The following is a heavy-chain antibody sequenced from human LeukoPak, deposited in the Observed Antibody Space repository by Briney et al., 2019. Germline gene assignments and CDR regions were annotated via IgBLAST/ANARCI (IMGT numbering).Heavy chain of an antibody. CDR3: AKDGGYTPYYFDY. D-gene: IGHD5-18*01. CDR1: GFTFSSYA. CDR2: ISGSGGST. Sequence: GGSLRLSCAASGFTFSSYAMGWVRQAPGKGLEWVSAISGSGGSTYYADSVKGRFTISRDNSKNTLYLQMNSLRAEDTAVYYCAKDGGYTPYYFDYWGQGTLVTVSS. V-gene: IGHV3-23*01. J-gene: IGHJ4*02.